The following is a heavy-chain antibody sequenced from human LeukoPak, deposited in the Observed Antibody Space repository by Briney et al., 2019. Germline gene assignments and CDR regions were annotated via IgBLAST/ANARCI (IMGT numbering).Heavy chain of an antibody. V-gene: IGHV1-18*01. CDR1: GYTFTSYG. D-gene: IGHD3-9*01. CDR3: ARESVYYDILTDYFRVHAINAAFEI. Sequence: GASVKVSCKTSGYTFTSYGISWVRQAPGQGLEWMGWISAYNGNTNYAQKFQGRVTMTTDTSTSTAYMELRSLRSDDTAVYYCARESVYYDILTDYFRVHAINAAFEIWGQGTMVTVSS. J-gene: IGHJ3*02. CDR2: ISAYNGNT.